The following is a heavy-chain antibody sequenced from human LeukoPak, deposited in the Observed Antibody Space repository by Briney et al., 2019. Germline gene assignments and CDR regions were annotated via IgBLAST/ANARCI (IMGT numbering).Heavy chain of an antibody. J-gene: IGHJ1*01. CDR1: GFTFGDYA. Sequence: PGGSLRLSCTASGFTFGDYAMSWVRQAPGKGLEWVALIKQDGGEKYYLDPVKGRFTISRDNTENSLYLQMTSLRAEDTAVYFCAVVSSDYYSNYPFHRWGQGTLVTVSS. V-gene: IGHV3-7*01. D-gene: IGHD3-3*01. CDR3: AVVSSDYYSNYPFHR. CDR2: IKQDGGEK.